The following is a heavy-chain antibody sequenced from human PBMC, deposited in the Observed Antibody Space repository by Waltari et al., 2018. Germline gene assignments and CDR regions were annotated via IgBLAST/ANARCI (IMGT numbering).Heavy chain of an antibody. CDR3: ALRQADSAFSRKWQNWFGP. J-gene: IGHJ5*01. CDR2: IIPVLGTS. Sequence: QVQLVQSGAELRKPGSSVRLFCKASGGTLVRHSLTRVRQVPGHGLEWMGGIIPVLGTSNYPQKFQGRVTITADESTGTAYMELSSLHSDDTAVYYCALRQADSAFSRKWQNWFGPWGQGTLVTVSS. CDR1: GGTLVRHS. V-gene: IGHV1-69*01. D-gene: IGHD5-12*01.